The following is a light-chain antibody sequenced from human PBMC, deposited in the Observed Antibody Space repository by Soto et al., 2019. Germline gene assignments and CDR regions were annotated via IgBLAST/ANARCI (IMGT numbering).Light chain of an antibody. Sequence: ETVLTQSPGTLSLSPGERATLSCRASQSVSSSYLAWYQQKPGQAPRLLIYGASSRATGIPDRFSGSGSRTDFTLTISRLEPEDFAVYYCQQYGSSPLTFGQGTKLEIK. V-gene: IGKV3-20*01. J-gene: IGKJ2*01. CDR3: QQYGSSPLT. CDR1: QSVSSSY. CDR2: GAS.